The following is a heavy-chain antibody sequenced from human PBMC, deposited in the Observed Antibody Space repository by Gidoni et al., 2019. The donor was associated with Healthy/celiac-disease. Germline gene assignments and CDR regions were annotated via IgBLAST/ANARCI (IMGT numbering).Heavy chain of an antibody. D-gene: IGHD3-3*01. V-gene: IGHV3-9*01. J-gene: IGHJ6*03. Sequence: VKGRFTISRDNAKNSLYLQMNSLRAEDTALYYCAKEGRDTIFGVVRTDYYYYMDVWGKGTTVTVSS. CDR3: AKEGRDTIFGVVRTDYYYYMDV.